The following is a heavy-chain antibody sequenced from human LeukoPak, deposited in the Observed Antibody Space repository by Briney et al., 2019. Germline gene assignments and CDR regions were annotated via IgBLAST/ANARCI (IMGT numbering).Heavy chain of an antibody. J-gene: IGHJ5*01. Sequence: GGSLRLSCAASGFTFSSYGIHWVRQAPGKGLEWVAFIRYNGNTEYYGDFVKGRFTISRDNSKNTLYLQMDSLRVEDTAVYYCAKNMGFRGMNWFDSWGQGTLVTVSS. V-gene: IGHV3-30*02. CDR3: AKNMGFRGMNWFDS. CDR1: GFTFSSYG. CDR2: IRYNGNTE. D-gene: IGHD3-10*01.